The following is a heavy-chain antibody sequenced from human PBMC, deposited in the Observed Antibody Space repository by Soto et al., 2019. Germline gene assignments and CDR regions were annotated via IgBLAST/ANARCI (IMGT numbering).Heavy chain of an antibody. V-gene: IGHV6-1*01. Sequence: PSQTLSLTCAISGDSVSSNSAAWNWIRQSPSRGLEWLGRTYYRSKWYNDYAVSVKSRITINPDTSKNQFSLQLNSVTPEDTAVYYCARDPKSGSYYPYYYYGMGVWGQGTTVTVSS. CDR3: ARDPKSGSYYPYYYYGMGV. CDR2: TYYRSKWYN. CDR1: GDSVSSNSAA. J-gene: IGHJ6*02. D-gene: IGHD1-26*01.